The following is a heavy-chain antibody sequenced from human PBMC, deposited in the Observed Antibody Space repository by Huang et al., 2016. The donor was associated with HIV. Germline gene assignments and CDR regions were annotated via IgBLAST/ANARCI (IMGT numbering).Heavy chain of an antibody. CDR1: GFTFRDHP. CDR2: ISLDGLNK. Sequence: QVHLVESGGGVVQPGRSLRLSCAVVGFTFRDHPRHWVRQAPGKGLEWVAVISLDGLNKFYADFVRGRCTISRDKSKNILYLQLNSLTPADTSIYYCARDTTTVAGLDFWGQGALVTVSS. J-gene: IGHJ4*02. V-gene: IGHV3-30*14. D-gene: IGHD6-19*01. CDR3: ARDTTTVAGLDF.